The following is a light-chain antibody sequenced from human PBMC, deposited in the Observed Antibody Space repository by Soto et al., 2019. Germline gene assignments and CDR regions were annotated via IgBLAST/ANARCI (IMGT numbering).Light chain of an antibody. CDR3: AAWDDSLNAPV. Sequence: QAVVTQPPSVSEVPRQRVNISCSGNSSNIGNNGVNWYQQLPGKAPKLLIYYDDLMPSGVSDRFSGSKSGTSASLAISGLQSEDEADYYCAAWDDSLNAPVFGGGTKLTVL. J-gene: IGLJ2*01. CDR1: SSNIGNNG. CDR2: YDD. V-gene: IGLV1-36*01.